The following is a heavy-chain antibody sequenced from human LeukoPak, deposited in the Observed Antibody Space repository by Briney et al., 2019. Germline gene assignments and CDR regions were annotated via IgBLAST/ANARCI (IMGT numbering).Heavy chain of an antibody. V-gene: IGHV3-7*02. CDR3: ASLPRYDFWT. CDR1: GFTLSSYW. D-gene: IGHD3-3*01. CDR2: INRDGSEK. Sequence: PGGSLRLSCAASGFTLSSYWMSWVRQAPGKGLEWVANINRDGSEKYYVDSVKGRFTISRDNAKNSLYLQMNSLRAEDTAVYYCASLPRYDFWTWGQGNLVIVSS. J-gene: IGHJ5*02.